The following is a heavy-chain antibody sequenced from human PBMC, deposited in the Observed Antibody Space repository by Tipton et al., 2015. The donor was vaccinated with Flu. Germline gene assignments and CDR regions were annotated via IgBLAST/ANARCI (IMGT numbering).Heavy chain of an antibody. D-gene: IGHD2-2*01. Sequence: QLVQSGAEVKKPGSSVKVSCKASGDTFSTYSINWVRQAPGQGLEWMGGIIPIFGTPNYAQKFQGRVTITADESTSTAYMELSGLRSEDTAVYYCARDSGVGQLLATPRYPVTIYYYYYMDVWGKGTTVTVSS. CDR3: ARDSGVGQLLATPRYPVTIYYYYYMDV. CDR1: GDTFSTYS. J-gene: IGHJ6*03. V-gene: IGHV1-69*01. CDR2: IIPIFGTP.